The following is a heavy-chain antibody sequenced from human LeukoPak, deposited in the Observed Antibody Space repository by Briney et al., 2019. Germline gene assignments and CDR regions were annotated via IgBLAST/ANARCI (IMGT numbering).Heavy chain of an antibody. CDR3: ARDLTGSGSSLDY. V-gene: IGHV3-74*01. CDR1: GFTFSNYW. D-gene: IGHD3-10*01. Sequence: GGSLRLSCAASGFTFSNYWMHWVRQAPGKGLVWVSRINTDGSITGYADSVRGRFTISRDNAKNTVYLQMNSLRAEDTAVYYCARDLTGSGSSLDYWGQGTLVTVSS. CDR2: INTDGSIT. J-gene: IGHJ4*02.